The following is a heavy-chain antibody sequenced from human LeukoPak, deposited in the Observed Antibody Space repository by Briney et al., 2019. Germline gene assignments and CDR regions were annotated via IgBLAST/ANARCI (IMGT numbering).Heavy chain of an antibody. V-gene: IGHV3-48*04. D-gene: IGHD6-6*01. J-gene: IGHJ4*02. CDR3: ARVQSSSSRTFDF. CDR1: GFTFSSYS. Sequence: PGGSLRLSCAASGFTFSSYSMNWVRQAPGKGLEWVSYISSSGSSVYYADSVKGRFTISRDNAKNSLYLQVNSLRAEDTAVYYCARVQSSSSRTFDFWGQGTLVTVSS. CDR2: ISSSGSSV.